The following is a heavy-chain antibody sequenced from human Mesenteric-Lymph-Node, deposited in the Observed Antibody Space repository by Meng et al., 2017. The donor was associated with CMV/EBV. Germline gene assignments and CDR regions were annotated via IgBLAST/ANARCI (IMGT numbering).Heavy chain of an antibody. CDR3: AKDQDGYNTFDY. CDR2: IRYDGSNK. Sequence: SCAASGFTFSSYGMHWVRQAPGKGLEWVAFIRYDGSNKYYADSVKGRFTISRDNSKNTLYLQMNSLRAEDTAVYYCAKDQDGYNTFDYWGQGTLVTVSS. J-gene: IGHJ4*02. D-gene: IGHD5-24*01. CDR1: GFTFSSYG. V-gene: IGHV3-30*02.